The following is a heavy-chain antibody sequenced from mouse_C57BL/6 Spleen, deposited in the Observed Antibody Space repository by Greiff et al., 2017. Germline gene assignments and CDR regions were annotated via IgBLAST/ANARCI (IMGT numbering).Heavy chain of an antibody. J-gene: IGHJ4*01. Sequence: VQLQQSGPELVKPGASVKIPCKASGYTFTDYNMDWVKQSHGKSLEWIGDISPNNGGTIYNQKFKGKATLTVDKSASTAYMELRSLTSEDSAVYYCARGWLVGYDSYAMDYWGQGTSVTASS. V-gene: IGHV1-18*01. CDR2: ISPNNGGT. CDR1: GYTFTDYN. D-gene: IGHD2-2*01. CDR3: ARGWLVGYDSYAMDY.